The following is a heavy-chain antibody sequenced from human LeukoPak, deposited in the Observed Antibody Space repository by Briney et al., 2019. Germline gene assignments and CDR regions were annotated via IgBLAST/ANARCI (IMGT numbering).Heavy chain of an antibody. J-gene: IGHJ5*01. V-gene: IGHV3-13*04. CDR3: VRGGEIGFDS. Sequence: GGSLRLSCAASGFTFSRYDMHWVRQATGKGLEWISSIGTGGNTYYIGSVKGRFTISRENAKSSLYLQMNSLRAGDTAVYYCVRGGEIGFDSWGQGTLVAVSS. CDR1: GFTFSRYD. D-gene: IGHD3-16*01. CDR2: IGTGGNT.